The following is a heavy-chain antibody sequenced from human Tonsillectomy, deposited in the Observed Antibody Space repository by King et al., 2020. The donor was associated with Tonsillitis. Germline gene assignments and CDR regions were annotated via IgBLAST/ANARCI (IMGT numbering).Heavy chain of an antibody. J-gene: IGHJ4*02. CDR2: INQSGST. CDR1: GGSFSGYY. CDR3: ASSGYFTRSFDY. Sequence: VQLQQRGAGLLKPSETLSLTCAVYGGSFSGYYWGWIRQPPGKGLAWIGEINQSGSTNYNPSLKSRVTISVHKPKNQFSLKLTSVTAADTAVYYGASSGYFTRSFDYWGQGTLVTVSS. V-gene: IGHV4-34*01. D-gene: IGHD3-10*01.